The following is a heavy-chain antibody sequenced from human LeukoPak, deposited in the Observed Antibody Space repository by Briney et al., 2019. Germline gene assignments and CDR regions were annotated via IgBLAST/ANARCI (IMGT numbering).Heavy chain of an antibody. CDR2: INAGNGNT. Sequence: ASVKVSCKASGYSLTTYYMHWVRQAPGQRLEWMGWINAGNGNTKYSQKFQGRVTITRDTSASTAYMELSSLRSEDTAVYYCGYSSSPYPDDWFDPWGQGTLVTVSS. V-gene: IGHV1-3*01. J-gene: IGHJ5*02. CDR1: GYSLTTYY. CDR3: GYSSSPYPDDWFDP. D-gene: IGHD6-13*01.